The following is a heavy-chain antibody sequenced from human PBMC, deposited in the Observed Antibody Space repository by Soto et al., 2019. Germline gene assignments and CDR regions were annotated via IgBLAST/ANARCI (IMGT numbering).Heavy chain of an antibody. CDR2: ISYDGSNK. CDR3: ARDGAYCGGDCYWTYYFDY. D-gene: IGHD2-21*02. V-gene: IGHV3-30-3*01. J-gene: IGHJ4*02. CDR1: VFTFSSYA. Sequence: VGSLRLSCAASVFTFSSYAMHCVRHAPGKWLEWVAVISYDGSNKYYADSVKGRFTISRDNSKNTLYLQMNSLRAEDTAVYYCARDGAYCGGDCYWTYYFDYWGQGTLVTVS.